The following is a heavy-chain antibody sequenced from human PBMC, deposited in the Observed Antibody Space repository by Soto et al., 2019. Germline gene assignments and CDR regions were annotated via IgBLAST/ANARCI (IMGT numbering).Heavy chain of an antibody. D-gene: IGHD5-12*01. CDR2: IYYSGST. V-gene: IGHV4-39*01. CDR1: GGSISSSSYY. J-gene: IGHJ3*02. Sequence: SETLSLTCTVSGGSISSSSYYWGWIRQPPGKGLEWIGSIYYSGSTYYNPSLKSRVTISVDTSKNQFSLKLSSVTAADAAVYYCDSGYAFAFDIWGQGTMVTVSS. CDR3: DSGYAFAFDI.